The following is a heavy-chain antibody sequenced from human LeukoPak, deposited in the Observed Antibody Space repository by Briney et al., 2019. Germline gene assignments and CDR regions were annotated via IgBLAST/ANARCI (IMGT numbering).Heavy chain of an antibody. J-gene: IGHJ4*02. D-gene: IGHD5-12*01. CDR3: AKQWLRLDC. Sequence: GGSLRLSCAASGFTFSTYAMTWVRQAPGKGLEWVSGIGASGGNAYYADSGKGRFTISRDNSKSTLYLQMNSLRAEDTAVYYCAKQWLRLDCWGQGALVTVSS. V-gene: IGHV3-23*01. CDR2: IGASGGNA. CDR1: GFTFSTYA.